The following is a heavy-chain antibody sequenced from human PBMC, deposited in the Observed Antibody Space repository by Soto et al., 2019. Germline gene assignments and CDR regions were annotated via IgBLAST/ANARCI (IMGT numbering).Heavy chain of an antibody. J-gene: IGHJ5*02. CDR1: GGTFRSYA. CDR2: IIPIFGTA. CDR3: ARDASPVLRFLECPPRGFDP. D-gene: IGHD3-3*01. Sequence: SVKISCTASGGTFRSYAISWVRQAPGQGLEWMGGIIPIFGTANYAQKFQGRVTITADKSTSTAYMELSSLRSEDTAVYYCARDASPVLRFLECPPRGFDPCGQGTLVTVSS. V-gene: IGHV1-69*06.